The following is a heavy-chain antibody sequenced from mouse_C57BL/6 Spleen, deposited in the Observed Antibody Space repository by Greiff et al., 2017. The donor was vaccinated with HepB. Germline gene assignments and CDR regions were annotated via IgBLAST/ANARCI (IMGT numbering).Heavy chain of an antibody. CDR3: ARPHHYYGSSYYYAMDY. D-gene: IGHD1-1*01. CDR1: GYTFTSYW. V-gene: IGHV1-55*01. CDR2: IYPGSGST. Sequence: QVQLQQPGAELVKPGASVKMSCKASGYTFTSYWITWVKQRPGQGLEWIGDIYPGSGSTNYNEKFKSKATLTVDTSSSTAYMQLSSLTSEDSAVYYCARPHHYYGSSYYYAMDYWGQGTSVTVSS. J-gene: IGHJ4*01.